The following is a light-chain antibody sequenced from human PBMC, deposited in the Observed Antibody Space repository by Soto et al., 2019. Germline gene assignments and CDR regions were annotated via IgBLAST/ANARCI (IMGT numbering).Light chain of an antibody. V-gene: IGLV2-14*01. Sequence: QSALTQPASVSGSPGQSITISCTGTSSDVGGYDYVSWYQLHPGKAPKLMVYEVTNRPSGVSNRFSGSKSGNTASLTISGLQAEDEADYFCSSYSISTAYVFGTGTKVTVL. CDR1: SSDVGGYDY. J-gene: IGLJ1*01. CDR2: EVT. CDR3: SSYSISTAYV.